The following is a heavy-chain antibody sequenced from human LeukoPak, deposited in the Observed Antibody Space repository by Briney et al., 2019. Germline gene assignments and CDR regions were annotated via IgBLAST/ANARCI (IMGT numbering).Heavy chain of an antibody. V-gene: IGHV4-39*01. J-gene: IGHJ4*02. CDR3: ARRNQVLREYYYDSSGYLYFDY. CDR2: IYYSGST. CDR1: GGSISSSSYY. Sequence: PSETLSLTCTVSGGSISSSSYYWGWIRQPPGKGLEWIGSIYYSGSTYYNPSLKSRVTISVDTSKNQFSLKLSSVTAADTAAYYCARRNQVLREYYYDSSGYLYFDYWGQGTLVTVSS. D-gene: IGHD3-22*01.